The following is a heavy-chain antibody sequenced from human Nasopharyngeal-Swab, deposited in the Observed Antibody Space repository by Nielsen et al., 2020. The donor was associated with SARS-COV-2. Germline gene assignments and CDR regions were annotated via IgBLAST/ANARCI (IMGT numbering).Heavy chain of an antibody. CDR1: GYTFSSYW. J-gene: IGHJ4*02. CDR2: IDNYGSIT. Sequence: GGSLRLSCAGSGYTFSSYWMHWVRQVPGEGLVWVSRIDNYGSITDYADSVKGRFTISRDNAKNTLYLQMNSLRAEDTAVYYCAKGYTPDYWGQGTLVTVSS. D-gene: IGHD1-1*01. CDR3: AKGYTPDY. V-gene: IGHV3-74*01.